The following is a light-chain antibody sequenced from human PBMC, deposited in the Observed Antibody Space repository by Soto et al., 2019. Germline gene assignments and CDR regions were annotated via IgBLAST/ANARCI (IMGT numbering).Light chain of an antibody. V-gene: IGKV1-5*03. CDR2: KAS. CDR3: QQHANYPIT. CDR1: RNIGSW. J-gene: IGKJ4*01. Sequence: DIQMTQSPSTLSASIGDRVTITCRASRNIGSWLAWYQQEAGKAPNLLIYKASTLETGVPSRFSGSASGTEFTLTISSLQPDDFATYYCQQHANYPITFGGGTKVEI.